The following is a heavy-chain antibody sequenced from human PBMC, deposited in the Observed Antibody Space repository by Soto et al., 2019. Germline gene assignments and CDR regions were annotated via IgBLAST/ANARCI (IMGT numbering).Heavy chain of an antibody. D-gene: IGHD2-15*01. CDR2: INHSGST. CDR3: ARGRRGRYCSGGSCSPVSWYFEL. V-gene: IGHV4-34*01. Sequence: QVQLQQWGAGLLKPSETLSLTCAVYGGSFSGYYWSWIRQHPGEGLEWIGEINHSGSTTYNPSLKRRVTISVDPSKNQFSLKLSSVTAADTAVYYCARGRRGRYCSGGSCSPVSWYFELWGRGTLVTVSS. J-gene: IGHJ2*01. CDR1: GGSFSGYY.